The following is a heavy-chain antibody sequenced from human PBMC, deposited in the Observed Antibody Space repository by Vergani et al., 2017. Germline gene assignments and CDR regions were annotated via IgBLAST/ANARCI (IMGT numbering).Heavy chain of an antibody. J-gene: IGHJ5*01. CDR3: ARTSCSTITCHSKACWFDS. CDR1: GFSLSSGGMR. Sequence: QVTLKESGPALVKPTQTLTLTCSLSGFSLSSGGMRVSWIRQPPGKALEWLARIDWDNTKVYSSSLKSRLFISKDISKNEVVLTMTNMDPVDTATYYCARTSCSTITCHSKACWFDSWGQGILVTVSS. V-gene: IGHV2-70*04. D-gene: IGHD2/OR15-2a*01. CDR2: IDWDNTK.